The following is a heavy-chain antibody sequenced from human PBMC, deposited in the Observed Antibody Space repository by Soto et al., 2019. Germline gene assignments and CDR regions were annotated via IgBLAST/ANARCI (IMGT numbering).Heavy chain of an antibody. CDR1: GGSISSGGYY. V-gene: IGHV4-31*03. CDR2: IYYRGST. Sequence: QVQLQESGPGLVKPSQTLSLTCTVSGGSISSGGYYWSWIRQHPGKGLEWIGSIYYRGSTCYNPSRKSRVTISVDTSKNQCSLKLRTVTAADTAVYYCASYNWNYATFFDYWGQGTLVTVSS. J-gene: IGHJ4*02. CDR3: ASYNWNYATFFDY. D-gene: IGHD1-7*01.